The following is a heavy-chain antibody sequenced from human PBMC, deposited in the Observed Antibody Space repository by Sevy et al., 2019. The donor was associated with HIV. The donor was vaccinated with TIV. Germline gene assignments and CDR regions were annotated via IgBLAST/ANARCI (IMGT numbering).Heavy chain of an antibody. D-gene: IGHD6-13*01. CDR2: FYTSGST. Sequence: SETLSLSCTVSGGSISSYYWSWIRQPAGKGLEWIGRFYTSGSTNYNPSLKSRVTMSVDTSKNQFSLKLSSVTAADTAVYYCARDHRYSKGSIRASRTYYYYYYMDVWGKGTTVTVSS. CDR1: GGSISSYY. J-gene: IGHJ6*03. CDR3: ARDHRYSKGSIRASRTYYYYYYMDV. V-gene: IGHV4-4*07.